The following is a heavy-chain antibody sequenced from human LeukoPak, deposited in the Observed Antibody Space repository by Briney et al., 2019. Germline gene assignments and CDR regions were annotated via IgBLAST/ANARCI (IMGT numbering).Heavy chain of an antibody. V-gene: IGHV3-74*01. J-gene: IGHJ4*02. D-gene: IGHD1-26*01. CDR1: GFTFSSYW. Sequence: GGSLRLSCAASGFTFSSYWMHWVRQAPGKGLVWVSRINSDGSSTSYADSVKGRFTISRDNARNTLYLQMNSLRAEDTAVYYCARGEAGRDFDYWGQGTLVTVSS. CDR2: INSDGSST. CDR3: ARGEAGRDFDY.